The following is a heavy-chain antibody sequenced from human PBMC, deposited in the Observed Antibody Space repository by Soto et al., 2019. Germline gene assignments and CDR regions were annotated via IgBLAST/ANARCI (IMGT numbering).Heavy chain of an antibody. J-gene: IGHJ6*02. D-gene: IGHD6-6*01. CDR2: IIPIFGTA. CDR1: GGTFSSYA. V-gene: IGHV1-69*06. Sequence: ASVKVSCKASGGTFSSYAISWVRQAPGQGLEWTGGIIPIFGTANYAQKFQGRVTITADKSTSTAYMELSSLRSEDTAVYYCARDPYSSSSYYYYYGMDVWGQGTTVTVSS. CDR3: ARDPYSSSSYYYYYGMDV.